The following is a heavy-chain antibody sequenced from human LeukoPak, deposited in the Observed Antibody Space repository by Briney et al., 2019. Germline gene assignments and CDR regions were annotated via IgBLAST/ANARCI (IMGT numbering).Heavy chain of an antibody. V-gene: IGHV3-23*01. D-gene: IGHD1-26*01. Sequence: GGSLRLSCTASGFTFSRNAMNWVRQAPGKGLEWVSLISSSGGTTYYADSVKGRFTISRDNSRSTLYLQMNSLRVEDTALYYCTKRVKYGGTWDHFADWGQGTLVTVSS. CDR3: TKRVKYGGTWDHFAD. CDR1: GFTFSRNA. CDR2: ISSSGGTT. J-gene: IGHJ4*02.